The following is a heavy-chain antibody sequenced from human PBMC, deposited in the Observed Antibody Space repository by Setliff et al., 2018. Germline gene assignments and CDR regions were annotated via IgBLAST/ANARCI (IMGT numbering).Heavy chain of an antibody. CDR1: GFTFSSYS. D-gene: IGHD3-3*01. V-gene: IGHV3-48*01. Sequence: GGSLRLSCAASGFTFSSYSMNWVRQAPGKGLEWVSYISSSSSSIYYADSVKGRFTISRDNSKNTLYLQMNSLRAEDTAVYYCARGPYYDFWSGYGADAFDIWGQGTMVTVSS. CDR3: ARGPYYDFWSGYGADAFDI. J-gene: IGHJ3*02. CDR2: ISSSSSSI.